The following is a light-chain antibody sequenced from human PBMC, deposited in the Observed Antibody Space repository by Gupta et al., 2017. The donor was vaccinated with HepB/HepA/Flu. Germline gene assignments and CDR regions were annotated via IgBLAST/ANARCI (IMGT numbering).Light chain of an antibody. J-gene: IGKJ1*01. V-gene: IGKV3-15*01. CDR2: GAS. CDR3: QEYNNWPPGT. CDR1: ESVTNM. Sequence: EIVMTQSPATLSVSPGERVTISCRASESVTNMVAWFQQKPGRAPRLLISGASTRARDVAARFSGSGYGTDFSLTIRSLQSEDSAVYFCQEYNNWPPGTFGQGTKVEIK.